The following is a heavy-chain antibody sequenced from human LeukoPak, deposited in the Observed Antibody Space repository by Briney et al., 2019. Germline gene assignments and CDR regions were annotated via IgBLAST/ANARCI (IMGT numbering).Heavy chain of an antibody. V-gene: IGHV3-33*01. CDR1: GFTFGSYG. CDR3: ARVRDYYGSGSYSYFDY. Sequence: GRSLRLSCAASGFTFGSYGMHWVRQAPGKGLEWVAVIWYDGSNKYYADSVKGRFTISRDNSKNTLYLQMNSLRAEDTAVYYCARVRDYYGSGSYSYFDYWGQGTLVTVSS. D-gene: IGHD3-10*01. J-gene: IGHJ4*02. CDR2: IWYDGSNK.